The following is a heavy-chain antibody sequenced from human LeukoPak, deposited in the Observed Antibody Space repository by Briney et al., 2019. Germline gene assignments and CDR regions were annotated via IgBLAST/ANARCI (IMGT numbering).Heavy chain of an antibody. J-gene: IGHJ4*02. V-gene: IGHV3-7*01. D-gene: IGHD3-10*01. Sequence: GGSLGLSCAASGFTFTNYWMSWVRQAPGKGLEWVANIKADGSEKFYVDSVKGRFTISRDNAKKSVYLQMNSLRAEDTAVYYCARESSVVRGVITDFDYWGQGTLVTVSS. CDR2: IKADGSEK. CDR1: GFTFTNYW. CDR3: ARESSVVRGVITDFDY.